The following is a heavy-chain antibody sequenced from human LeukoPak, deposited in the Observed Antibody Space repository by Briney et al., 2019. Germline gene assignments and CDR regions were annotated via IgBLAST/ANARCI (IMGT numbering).Heavy chain of an antibody. V-gene: IGHV4-4*02. CDR1: GGSISSSNW. Sequence: SETLSLTCAVSGGSISSSNWWSWVRRPPGKGLEWIGEIYHSGSTNYNPSLKSRVTISVDKSKNQFSLKLSSVTAADTAVYYCARGVGASSSWYGGFDYWGQGTLVTVSS. CDR3: ARGVGASSSWYGGFDY. D-gene: IGHD6-13*01. J-gene: IGHJ4*02. CDR2: IYHSGST.